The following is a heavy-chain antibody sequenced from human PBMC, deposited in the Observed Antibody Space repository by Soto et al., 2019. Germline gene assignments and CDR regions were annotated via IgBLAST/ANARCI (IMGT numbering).Heavy chain of an antibody. V-gene: IGHV1-69*06. Sequence: QVQLVQSGAEVKKPGSSVKVSCKASGGTFSTNPISWVRQAPGQGLEWMGGTGSGTGPGNHAQKFQVRITITVDKSTSTVYMELSSLSSEDTAVYYWARGDSGGFYRYFDSWGQGTLVTVSS. CDR3: ARGDSGGFYRYFDS. D-gene: IGHD2-15*01. J-gene: IGHJ4*02. CDR1: GGTFSTNP. CDR2: TGSGTGPG.